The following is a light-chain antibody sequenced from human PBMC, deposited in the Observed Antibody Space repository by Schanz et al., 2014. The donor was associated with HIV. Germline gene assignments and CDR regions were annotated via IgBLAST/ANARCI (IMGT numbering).Light chain of an antibody. CDR1: QGIGNE. J-gene: IGKJ2*01. Sequence: DIQMTQSPSSLSASVGDTVTITCRASQGIGNELGWYQQKPGKAPKRLIYAASFLQSEVPSRFIGSGSGTEFTLTITNLQPDDFATYYCQQYNSYSYTFGQGTKLEI. CDR2: AAS. V-gene: IGKV1-17*02. CDR3: QQYNSYSYT.